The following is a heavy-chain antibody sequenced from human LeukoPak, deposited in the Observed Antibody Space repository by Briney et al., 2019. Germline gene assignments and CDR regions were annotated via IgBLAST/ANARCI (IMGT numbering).Heavy chain of an antibody. CDR3: AREGYCNSTSCYKPFDY. CDR2: MNPNSGNT. CDR1: GYTFTGYD. D-gene: IGHD2-2*01. V-gene: IGHV1-8*01. Sequence: ASVKVSCKASGYTFTGYDINWVRQATGQGLEWMGWMNPNSGNTGYAQKLQGRVTMTTDTSTSTAYMELRSLRSDDTAVYYCAREGYCNSTSCYKPFDYWGQGTLVTVSS. J-gene: IGHJ4*02.